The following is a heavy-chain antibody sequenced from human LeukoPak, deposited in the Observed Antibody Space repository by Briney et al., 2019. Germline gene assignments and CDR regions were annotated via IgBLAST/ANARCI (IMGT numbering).Heavy chain of an antibody. CDR1: GGSISSGPYF. D-gene: IGHD2-15*01. Sequence: SQTLSLTRSVSGGSISSGPYFWSWIRQSPGQGLEWIGYIWPSGSTNYNPSLSGRVAISLDKSRNHFTLMVTAVTAADTALYFCAGARLLHPFAYWGQGTLVTVSS. CDR3: AGARLLHPFAY. CDR2: IWPSGST. V-gene: IGHV4-30-2*06. J-gene: IGHJ4*02.